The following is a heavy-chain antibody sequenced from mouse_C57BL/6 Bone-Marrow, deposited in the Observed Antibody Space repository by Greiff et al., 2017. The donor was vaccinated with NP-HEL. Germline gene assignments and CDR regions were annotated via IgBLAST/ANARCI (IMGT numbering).Heavy chain of an antibody. V-gene: IGHV1-18*01. Sequence: DVKLQESGPELVKPGASVKIPCKASGYTFTDYNMDWVKQSHGKSLEWIGDINPNNGGTIYNQKFKGKATLTVDKSSSTAYMELRSLTSEDTAVYYCARNYYYGSSYGYFDVWGTGTTVTVSS. CDR3: ARNYYYGSSYGYFDV. CDR1: GYTFTDYN. J-gene: IGHJ1*03. CDR2: INPNNGGT. D-gene: IGHD1-1*01.